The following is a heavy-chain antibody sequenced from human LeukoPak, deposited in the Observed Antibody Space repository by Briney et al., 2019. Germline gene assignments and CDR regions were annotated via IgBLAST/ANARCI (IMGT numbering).Heavy chain of an antibody. Sequence: SETLSLTCTVSGGSISSGGYYWSWIRQHPGKGLEWIGYIYYSGSTYYNPSLKSRVTISVDTSKNQFSLKLSSVTAADTAVYYCASAAYCGGDCPLDGMDVWGQGTTVTVSS. V-gene: IGHV4-31*03. CDR2: IYYSGST. D-gene: IGHD2-21*02. CDR3: ASAAYCGGDCPLDGMDV. J-gene: IGHJ6*02. CDR1: GGSISSGGYY.